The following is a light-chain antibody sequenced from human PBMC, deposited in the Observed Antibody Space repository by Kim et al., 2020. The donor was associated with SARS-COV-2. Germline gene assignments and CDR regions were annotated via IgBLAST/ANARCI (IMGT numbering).Light chain of an antibody. Sequence: SSELTQDPAVSVALGQTVRITCQGDSLRSYYATWYQQKPGQAPILVIYGKNSRPSGIPDRFSGSSSGNTASLTITGTQAGDEADYYCNSRDSNNNVLFGGGTKVTVL. CDR1: SLRSYY. J-gene: IGLJ2*01. CDR2: GKN. V-gene: IGLV3-19*01. CDR3: NSRDSNNNVL.